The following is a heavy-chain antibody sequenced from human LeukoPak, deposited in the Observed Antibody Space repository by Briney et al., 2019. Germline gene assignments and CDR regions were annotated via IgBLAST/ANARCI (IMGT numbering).Heavy chain of an antibody. J-gene: IGHJ4*02. CDR3: ARGVVVPAADDGYYFDD. CDR1: GGTFSSYA. Sequence: GASVKVSCKASGGTFSSYAISWVRRAPGQGLEWMGRIIPILGIANYAQKFQGRVTITADKSTSTAYMELSSLRSEDTAVYYCARGVVVPAADDGYYFDDWGQGTLVTVSS. CDR2: IIPILGIA. V-gene: IGHV1-69*04. D-gene: IGHD2-2*01.